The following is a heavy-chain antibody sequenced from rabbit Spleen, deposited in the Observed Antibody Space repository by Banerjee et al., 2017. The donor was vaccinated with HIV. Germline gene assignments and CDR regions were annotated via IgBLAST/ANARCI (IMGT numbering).Heavy chain of an antibody. J-gene: IGHJ3*01. V-gene: IGHV1S40*01. Sequence: QSLEESGGGLVKPGASLTLTCTASGFSFNSGYDLCWVRQAPGKGLEWIACIYAGSSGTSYYGSWAKGRFTINTTSSTAVTLQMSSMTAADTATYFCAKSDAASSWNLDLWGQGTLVTVS. CDR1: GFSFNSGYD. CDR3: AKSDAASSWNLDL. D-gene: IGHD8-1*01. CDR2: IYAGSSGTS.